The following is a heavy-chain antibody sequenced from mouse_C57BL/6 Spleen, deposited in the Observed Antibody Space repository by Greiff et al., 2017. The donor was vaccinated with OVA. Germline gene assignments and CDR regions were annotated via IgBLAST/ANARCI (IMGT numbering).Heavy chain of an antibody. V-gene: IGHV1-54*01. Sequence: QVQLQQSGAELVRPGTSVKVSCKASGYAFTNYLIEWVKQRPGQGLEWIGVINPGSGGTNYNEKFKGKATLTADKSSSTAYMQLSSLTSEASAVYFCARGGYYNAMDYWGQGPSVPVSS. CDR2: INPGSGGT. CDR1: GYAFTNYL. J-gene: IGHJ4*01. CDR3: ARGGYYNAMDY. D-gene: IGHD2-2*01.